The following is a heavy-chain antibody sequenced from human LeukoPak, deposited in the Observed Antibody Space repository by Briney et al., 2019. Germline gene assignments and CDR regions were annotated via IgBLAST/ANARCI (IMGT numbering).Heavy chain of an antibody. D-gene: IGHD3-16*01. CDR3: AREMPFGDSFDY. V-gene: IGHV3-21*01. CDR2: ISSSSSYI. Sequence: GGSLRLSCAASGFTFSSYSMNWVRQAPGKGLEWVSSISSSSSYIYYADSVKGRFTISRDNAKNSLYLQMNSLRAEDTAVYYCAREMPFGDSFDYWGQGALVTVSS. CDR1: GFTFSSYS. J-gene: IGHJ4*02.